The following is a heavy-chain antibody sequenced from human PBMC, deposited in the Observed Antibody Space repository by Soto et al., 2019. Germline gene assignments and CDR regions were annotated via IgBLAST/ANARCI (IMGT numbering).Heavy chain of an antibody. CDR3: ARDRDFWSGYFSYYGMDV. V-gene: IGHV4-31*03. D-gene: IGHD3-3*01. Sequence: SETLSLTCTVSGGSISSGGYYWSWIRPHPGKGLEWIGYIYYSGSTYYNPSLKSRVTISVDTSKNQFSLNLSSVTAADTAVYYCARDRDFWSGYFSYYGMDVWGQGTTVTVSS. CDR2: IYYSGST. CDR1: GGSISSGGYY. J-gene: IGHJ6*02.